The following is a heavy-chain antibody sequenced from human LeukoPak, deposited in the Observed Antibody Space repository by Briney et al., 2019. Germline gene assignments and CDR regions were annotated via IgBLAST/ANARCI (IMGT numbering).Heavy chain of an antibody. Sequence: ASVKVSCKPSGYYGFTWVRQAPGQGLEWMGWISANNGYSNYAPKFQGRVTMTTDTTTRTAYMELRSLRSDDTAVYYCARYGYSSGWATYYFDYWGQGTLVTVSS. CDR3: ARYGYSSGWATYYFDY. CDR1: GYYG. CDR2: ISANNGYS. V-gene: IGHV1-18*01. J-gene: IGHJ4*02. D-gene: IGHD6-19*01.